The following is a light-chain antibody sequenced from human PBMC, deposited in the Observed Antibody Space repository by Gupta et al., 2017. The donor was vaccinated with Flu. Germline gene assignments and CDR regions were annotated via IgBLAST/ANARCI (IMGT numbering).Light chain of an antibody. CDR3: QQYDTYSGT. J-gene: IGKJ2*01. CDR2: KAS. Sequence: PSTLSASVGNRVTITCRASQSIRSWLAWYQQKPEKAPNLLIYKASSIESVVPSRFSGSGSGTEFTLTISSLQPDDFATYYCQQYDTYSGTFGQWTKLEIK. CDR1: QSIRSW. V-gene: IGKV1-5*03.